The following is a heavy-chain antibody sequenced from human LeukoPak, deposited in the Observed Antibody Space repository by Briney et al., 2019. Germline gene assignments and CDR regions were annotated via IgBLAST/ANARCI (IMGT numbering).Heavy chain of an antibody. J-gene: IGHJ4*02. D-gene: IGHD3-3*01. V-gene: IGHV3-20*04. CDR1: GCTFDDYG. CDR3: ARARGRFLEWLSAYFDY. Sequence: GGSLRLSCAASGCTFDDYGMSWVRQAPGKGREWVSGINWNGGSTGYADSVKGRFTISRDNAKNSLYLQMNSLRAEDTALYYCARARGRFLEWLSAYFDYWGQGTLVNVSS. CDR2: INWNGGST.